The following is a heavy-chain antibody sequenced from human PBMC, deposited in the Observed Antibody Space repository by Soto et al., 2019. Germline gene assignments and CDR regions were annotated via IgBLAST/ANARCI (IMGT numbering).Heavy chain of an antibody. Sequence: QITLKESGPPLVKPTQTLTLTCTSSGVSLSTREVGVGWIRQPPGKALEWLALIYWDDDKRYSPSRKSILTIAKDTSKNLVILIMNTRDLDDTATYYCAHRAYYYGSGSYYTHWGQGTLVTVS. J-gene: IGHJ4*02. D-gene: IGHD3-10*01. CDR1: GVSLSTREVG. V-gene: IGHV2-5*02. CDR3: AHRAYYYGSGSYYTH. CDR2: IYWDDDK.